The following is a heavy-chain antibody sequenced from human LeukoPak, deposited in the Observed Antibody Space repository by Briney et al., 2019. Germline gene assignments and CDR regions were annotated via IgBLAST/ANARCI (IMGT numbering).Heavy chain of an antibody. CDR3: ARDRNLFDYGDYVVGY. D-gene: IGHD4-17*01. Sequence: GGSLRLSCAASGFTFSSYAMSWVRQAPGKGLEWVSAISGSGGSTYYADSVKGRFTISRDNSKNTLYLQMNSLRAEDTAVYYCARDRNLFDYGDYVVGYWGQGTLVTVSS. CDR2: ISGSGGST. V-gene: IGHV3-23*01. CDR1: GFTFSSYA. J-gene: IGHJ4*02.